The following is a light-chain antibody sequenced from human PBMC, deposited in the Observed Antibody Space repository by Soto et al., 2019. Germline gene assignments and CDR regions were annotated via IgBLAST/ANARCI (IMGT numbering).Light chain of an antibody. CDR2: DVT. CDR1: SSDVGDYNY. CDR3: CSYAGTFADV. Sequence: QSVLTQPRSVSGSPGQSVTISCTGSSSDVGDYNYVSWYQQQPGKAPKLMIYDVTKRPSGVPDRFSGSKSGNTASLTISGLQADDEADYYCCSYAGTFADVFGTGTKLTVL. J-gene: IGLJ1*01. V-gene: IGLV2-11*01.